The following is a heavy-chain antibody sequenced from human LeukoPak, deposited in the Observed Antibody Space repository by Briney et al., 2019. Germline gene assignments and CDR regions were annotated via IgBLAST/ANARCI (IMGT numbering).Heavy chain of an antibody. CDR3: ATHSYDFWTDYYAN. D-gene: IGHD3-3*01. J-gene: IGHJ4*02. V-gene: IGHV3-20*04. CDR1: GFTFDDYG. CDR2: INLNGGST. Sequence: GGSLRLSCAASGFTFDDYGMSWVRQAPGKGLEWVSGINLNGGSTGYADSVKGRFTISRDNAKNSLYLQMNSLRAEDTALYYCATHSYDFWTDYYANWGQGNLVTVSS.